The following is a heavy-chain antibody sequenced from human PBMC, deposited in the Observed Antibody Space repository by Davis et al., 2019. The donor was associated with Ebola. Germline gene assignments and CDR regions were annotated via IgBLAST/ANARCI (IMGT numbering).Heavy chain of an antibody. D-gene: IGHD2-2*01. CDR1: GFTFSGSA. CDR3: TSGGPTSDDY. V-gene: IGHV3-73*01. CDR2: IRSKANSYAT. Sequence: GGSLRLSCAASGFTFSGSAMHWVRQASGKGLEWVGRIRSKANSYATAYAASVKGRFTNSRDDSKNTAYLQMNSLKTEDTAVYYCTSGGPTSDDYWGQGTLVTVSS. J-gene: IGHJ4*02.